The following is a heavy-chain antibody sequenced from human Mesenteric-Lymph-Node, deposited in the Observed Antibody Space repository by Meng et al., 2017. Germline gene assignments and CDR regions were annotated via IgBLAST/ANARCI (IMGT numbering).Heavy chain of an antibody. CDR3: ARGQYY. CDR1: GGSVNSGSYS. V-gene: IGHV4-61*01. CDR2: IYYSGST. J-gene: IGHJ4*02. Sequence: QVQLQESGPGLVKPSETLSLTCTVSGGSVNSGSYSWSWIRQPPGKGLEWIGNIYYSGSTNYNPSLKSRVTMSIDASKNQFSLMLSSVTAADTAVYYCARGQYYWGQGTLVTVS.